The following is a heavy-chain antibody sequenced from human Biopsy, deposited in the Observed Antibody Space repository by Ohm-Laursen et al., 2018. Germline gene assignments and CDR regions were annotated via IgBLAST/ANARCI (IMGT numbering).Heavy chain of an antibody. J-gene: IGHJ4*02. Sequence: ASVKVSCKVSSYTFTDYNIHWMRQAPGQGLEWLGYINCKTGATNYAQKFQVTVTMTKDTSISTAYLALSSLTSADAAIYYCSRDPLNGHKHFDYWGQGSLVTVSS. CDR3: SRDPLNGHKHFDY. CDR2: INCKTGAT. V-gene: IGHV1-2*02. CDR1: SYTFTDYN. D-gene: IGHD2-8*01.